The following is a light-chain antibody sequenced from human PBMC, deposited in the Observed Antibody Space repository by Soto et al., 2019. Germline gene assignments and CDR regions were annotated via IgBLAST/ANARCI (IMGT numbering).Light chain of an antibody. V-gene: IGKV3-20*01. CDR1: QSITSTY. Sequence: EIVVTQSPGTLSLSPGERATLSCRASQSITSTYLAWYQQKPGQAPRLLIFGASSRATGVPDRFSGSGSGTDFTLTISRLEPEDFAVYYCHQYANSPWTFGLGTKVAIK. CDR3: HQYANSPWT. CDR2: GAS. J-gene: IGKJ1*01.